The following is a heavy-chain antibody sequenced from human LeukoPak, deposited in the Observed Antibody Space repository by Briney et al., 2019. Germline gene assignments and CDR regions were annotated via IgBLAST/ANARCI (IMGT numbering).Heavy chain of an antibody. V-gene: IGHV1-69*04. D-gene: IGHD2-2*01. CDR1: GGTFSSYA. J-gene: IGHJ4*02. Sequence: SVKASCKASGGTFSSYAISWVRQAPGQGLEWMGRIIPIFGIANYAQKFQGRVTITTDKSTSTAYMELSSLRSEDTAVYYCARVSGPLGQLNYWGQGTLVTVSS. CDR3: ARVSGPLGQLNY. CDR2: IIPIFGIA.